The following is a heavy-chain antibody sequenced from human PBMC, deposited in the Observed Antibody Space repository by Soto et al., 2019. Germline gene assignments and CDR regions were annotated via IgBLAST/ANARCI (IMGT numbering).Heavy chain of an antibody. V-gene: IGHV1-2*04. CDR3: ARGTSIQDIVVVVAAMGY. CDR1: GYTFTGYY. D-gene: IGHD2-15*01. J-gene: IGHJ4*02. CDR2: INPNSGGT. Sequence: ASVKVSCKASGYTFTGYYMHWVRQAPGQGLEWMGWINPNSGGTNYAQKFQGWVTMTRDTSISTAYMELSRLRSDDTAVYYCARGTSIQDIVVVVAAMGYWGQGTLVTVSS.